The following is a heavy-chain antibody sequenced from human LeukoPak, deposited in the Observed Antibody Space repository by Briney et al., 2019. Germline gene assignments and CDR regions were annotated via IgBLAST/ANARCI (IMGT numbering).Heavy chain of an antibody. J-gene: IGHJ4*02. D-gene: IGHD3-10*01. Sequence: SQTLSLTCTVSGGSISSGGYYWSWIRQHPGKGLEWIGYIYYSGSTYYNPSLKSRVTISVDTSKNQFSLKLSSVTAADTAVYYCASMTSGERYYFDYWGQGTLVTVSS. CDR3: ASMTSGERYYFDY. CDR2: IYYSGST. V-gene: IGHV4-31*03. CDR1: GGSISSGGYY.